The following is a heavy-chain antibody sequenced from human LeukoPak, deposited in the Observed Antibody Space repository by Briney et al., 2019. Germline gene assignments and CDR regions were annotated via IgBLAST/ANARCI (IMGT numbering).Heavy chain of an antibody. CDR3: AKDKWLRPYYFDY. CDR2: ISWNSGSI. D-gene: IGHD5-12*01. V-gene: IGHV3-9*01. J-gene: IGHJ4*02. Sequence: GRSLRLSCAASGFTFDDYAMHWVRQAPGNGLEWVSDISWNSGSIGYADSVKGRFTISRDNAKNSLYLQMNSLRAEDTALYFCAKDKWLRPYYFDYWGQGTLVTVSS. CDR1: GFTFDDYA.